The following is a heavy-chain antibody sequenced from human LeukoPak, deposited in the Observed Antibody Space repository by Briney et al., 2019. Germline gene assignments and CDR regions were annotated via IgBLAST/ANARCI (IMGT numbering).Heavy chain of an antibody. J-gene: IGHJ4*02. CDR3: ARSSWTYHFDY. CDR1: GFTFSSYE. CDR2: ISSSGTTI. V-gene: IGHV3-48*03. Sequence: GGSLSLSSAASGFTFSSYEMNWVRQAPGKGLEWVSYISSSGTTIYYADSVKGRFTISRDNAKNSLFLQVNSLRAEDTAVYYCARSSWTYHFDYWGQGTAVIVSS. D-gene: IGHD2-2*01.